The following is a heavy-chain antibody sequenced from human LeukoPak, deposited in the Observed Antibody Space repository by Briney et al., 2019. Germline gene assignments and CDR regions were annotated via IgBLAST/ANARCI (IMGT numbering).Heavy chain of an antibody. CDR2: ISGSGGST. CDR3: ARVGAVAGYYYMDV. Sequence: GGSLRLSCAASGFTFSSYGMSWVRQAPGKGLEWVSAISGSGGSTYYADSAKGRFTISRDNSKNTLYLQMNSLRAEDTAVYYCARVGAVAGYYYMDVWGKGTTVTVPS. V-gene: IGHV3-23*01. CDR1: GFTFSSYG. J-gene: IGHJ6*03. D-gene: IGHD6-19*01.